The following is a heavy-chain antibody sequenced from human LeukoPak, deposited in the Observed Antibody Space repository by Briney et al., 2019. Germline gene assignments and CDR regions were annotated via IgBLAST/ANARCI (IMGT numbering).Heavy chain of an antibody. CDR1: GGSISSSSYY. D-gene: IGHD4-17*01. V-gene: IGHV4-39*01. CDR2: IYYSGST. Sequence: SESLSLTCTVSGGSISSSSYYWGWIRQPPGKGLEWIGSIYYSGSTYYNPSLKSRVTISVDTSKNQFSLKLSSVTAADTAVYYCAREATVTTGSYDYWGQGTLVTVSS. CDR3: AREATVTTGSYDY. J-gene: IGHJ4*02.